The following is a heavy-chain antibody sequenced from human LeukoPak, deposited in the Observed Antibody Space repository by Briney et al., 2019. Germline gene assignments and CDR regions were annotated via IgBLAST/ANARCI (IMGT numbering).Heavy chain of an antibody. CDR3: ARSFHDILTGYGEIDY. D-gene: IGHD3-9*01. V-gene: IGHV3-7*03. CDR1: GFTFSSYW. CDR2: INHNGNVN. Sequence: GGSLRLSCAASGFTFSSYWMNWARQAPGKGLEWVASINHNGNVNYYVDSVKGRFTISRDNAKNSLYLQMSNLRAEDTAVYYCARSFHDILTGYGEIDYWGQGTLVTVSS. J-gene: IGHJ4*02.